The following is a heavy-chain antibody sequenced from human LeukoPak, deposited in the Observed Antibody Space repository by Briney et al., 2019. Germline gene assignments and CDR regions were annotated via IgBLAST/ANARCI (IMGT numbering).Heavy chain of an antibody. J-gene: IGHJ6*02. V-gene: IGHV5-51*01. Sequence: GESLKISRKGSGYSFTSYWIGWVRQIPGKGLEWMGILYPRYSHTRYSPSFQGQVTISADKSISTAYLQWSSLKASDTAMYYCARPRRSKSYYYYGMDVWGQGTTVTVSS. CDR3: ARPRRSKSYYYYGMDV. CDR2: LYPRYSHT. CDR1: GYSFTSYW.